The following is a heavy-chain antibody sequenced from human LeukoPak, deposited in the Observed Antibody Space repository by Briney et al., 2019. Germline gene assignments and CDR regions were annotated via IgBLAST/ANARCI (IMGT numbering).Heavy chain of an antibody. J-gene: IGHJ4*02. CDR1: GFTFSSYG. Sequence: PGGSLRLSCAASGFTFSSYGMHWVRQAPGKGLEWVAFIRYDGSNKYYADSVKGRFTISRDNSKNTLYLQMNSLRAEDTAVYYCAKDRWAGYCSGGSCYAFDYWGQGTLVTVSS. CDR2: IRYDGSNK. D-gene: IGHD2-15*01. V-gene: IGHV3-30*02. CDR3: AKDRWAGYCSGGSCYAFDY.